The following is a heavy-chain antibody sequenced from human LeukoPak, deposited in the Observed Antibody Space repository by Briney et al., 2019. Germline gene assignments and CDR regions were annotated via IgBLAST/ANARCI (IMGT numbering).Heavy chain of an antibody. CDR2: MRYDGSNR. D-gene: IGHD5-18*01. V-gene: IGHV3-30*02. CDR1: GFTFSSYG. CDR3: AKTAPRSIQVWDY. Sequence: GGSLRLSCAASGFTFSSYGIHWVRQAPGKGLEWVAFMRYDGSNRYYADPVKGRITISRDNSKNTLFLQMNTLRTEDTAFYYCAKTAPRSIQVWDYWGQGTLVTVSS. J-gene: IGHJ4*02.